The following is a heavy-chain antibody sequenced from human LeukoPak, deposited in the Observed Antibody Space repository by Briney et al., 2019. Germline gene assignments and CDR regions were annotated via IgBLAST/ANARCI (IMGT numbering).Heavy chain of an antibody. D-gene: IGHD3-10*01. CDR3: ARRYYYGSGGFDP. V-gene: IGHV4-39*01. CDR1: GGSISSSSYY. J-gene: IGHJ5*02. CDR2: IYYSGST. Sequence: PSETLSLTCTVSGGSISSSSYYWGWIRQPPGKGLEWIGSIYYSGSTYYNPSLKSRVTISVDTSKNQFSLKLSSVTAADTAVYYCARRYYYGSGGFDPWGQGTLVTVSS.